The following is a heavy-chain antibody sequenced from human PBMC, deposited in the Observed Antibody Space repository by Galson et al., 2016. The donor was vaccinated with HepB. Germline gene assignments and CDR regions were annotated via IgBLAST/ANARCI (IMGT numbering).Heavy chain of an antibody. CDR3: AGGYSDGGGIY. CDR2: IYYSGST. D-gene: IGHD5-18*01. CDR1: GGSISSADYY. V-gene: IGHV4-31*03. J-gene: IGHJ2*01. Sequence: TLSLTCTVSGGSISSADYYWSWIRQHAGKGLEWIGYIYYSGSTYYNPSLKSRVTMSIDTSKNQFSLKMTSVTAADTAVYYCAGGYSDGGGIYWGRGTLVTFSS.